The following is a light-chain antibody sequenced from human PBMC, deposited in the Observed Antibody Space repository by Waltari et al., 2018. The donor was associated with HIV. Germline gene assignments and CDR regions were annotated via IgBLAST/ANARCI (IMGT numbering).Light chain of an antibody. Sequence: NFILTQSHSVSASPGKTVTISCTRSGGNIASYHVQWYQQRPARAPPTVIYEDTKRPSGVPDRFSGSIDSSSNSASLTISGLQTDDEADYYCQSYYRNIVVFGGGTKLTVL. CDR3: QSYYRNIVV. V-gene: IGLV6-57*04. CDR2: EDT. J-gene: IGLJ2*01. CDR1: GGNIASYH.